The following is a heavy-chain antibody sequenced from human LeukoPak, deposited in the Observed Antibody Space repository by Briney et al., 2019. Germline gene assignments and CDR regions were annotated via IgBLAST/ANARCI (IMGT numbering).Heavy chain of an antibody. CDR2: IYYSGST. V-gene: IGHV4-59*01. CDR1: GASMTNYH. D-gene: IGHD5-24*01. J-gene: IGHJ4*02. Sequence: SEALSLTCTVSGASMTNYHWAWVRQPPGKGLEWIGYIYYSGSTNYNPSLKSRVTISVDTSKNQFSLKLSSVTAADTAVYYCARGNGYNYYWGQGTLVTVSS. CDR3: ARGNGYNYY.